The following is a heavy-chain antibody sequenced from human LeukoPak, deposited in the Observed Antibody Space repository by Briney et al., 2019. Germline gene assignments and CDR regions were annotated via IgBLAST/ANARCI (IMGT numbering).Heavy chain of an antibody. CDR1: GGSFSGYY. J-gene: IGHJ5*02. V-gene: IGHV4-34*01. CDR3: ARQHCSSSSCYFDP. D-gene: IGHD2-2*01. Sequence: TASETLSLTCAVYGGSFSGYYWSFIGQPPGKGLEWIGEINHSRSTNYNPSLKSRVTISVDTSKNQFSLKLSSVTAADTAIYYCARQHCSSSSCYFDPWGQGTLVTVSS. CDR2: INHSRST.